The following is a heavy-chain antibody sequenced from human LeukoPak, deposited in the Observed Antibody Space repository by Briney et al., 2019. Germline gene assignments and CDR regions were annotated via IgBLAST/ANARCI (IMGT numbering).Heavy chain of an antibody. V-gene: IGHV1-2*02. CDR3: ATMIVVVLSSHAFDI. D-gene: IGHD3-22*01. CDR2: INPNSGGT. Sequence: ASVKVSCKASGYTFTGYYMHWVRQAPGQGLEWMGWINPNSGGTNYAQKFQGRVTMTRDTSISTAYMELSRLRSDDTAVYYCATMIVVVLSSHAFDIWGQGTMVTVSS. J-gene: IGHJ3*02. CDR1: GYTFTGYY.